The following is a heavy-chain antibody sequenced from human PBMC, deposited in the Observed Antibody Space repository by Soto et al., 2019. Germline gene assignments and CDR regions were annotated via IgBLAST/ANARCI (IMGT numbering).Heavy chain of an antibody. Sequence: SETLSLTCAVSGYSISSSNWWGWIRQPPGKGLEWIGYIYYSGTTYYNPSLKSRVTMSVDTSKNQFSLKLTSVRAEDTAVYYCVRDDPGLGIDYWGLGTLVTVSS. CDR3: VRDDPGLGIDY. D-gene: IGHD1-26*01. CDR1: GYSISSSNW. J-gene: IGHJ4*02. CDR2: IYYSGTT. V-gene: IGHV4-28*03.